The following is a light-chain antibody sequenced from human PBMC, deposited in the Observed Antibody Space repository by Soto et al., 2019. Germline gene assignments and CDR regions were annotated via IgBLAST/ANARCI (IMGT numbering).Light chain of an antibody. V-gene: IGKV1-27*01. CDR2: AAS. CDR1: QGISNY. J-gene: IGKJ1*01. CDR3: QKYSSALGWT. Sequence: DIQMTQSPSSLSASVGDRVTITCRASQGISNYLAWYQQKPGKVPKLLIYAASTLQSGVPSRFSGSGSGTDFTLTISSLQPEDVATYYCQKYSSALGWTFGQGTKVEIK.